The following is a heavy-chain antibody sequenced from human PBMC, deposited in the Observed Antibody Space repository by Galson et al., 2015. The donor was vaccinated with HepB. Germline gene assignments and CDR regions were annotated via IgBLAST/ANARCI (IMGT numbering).Heavy chain of an antibody. CDR2: IEPTDSYT. V-gene: IGHV5-10-1*01. D-gene: IGHD3-10*01. CDR1: GCTFTAFW. Sequence: QSGAEAKKPGESLRISCTGSGCTFTAFWITWVRQIPGKGLEWMGRIEPTDSYTDYTPSFQGHVTMSVDKYSHTAYLQWSSLKVSDTAMYYWVSRHSYFRSGTWYNVSDYWGQGTLVTVSS. CDR3: VSRHSYFRSGTWYNVSDY. J-gene: IGHJ4*02.